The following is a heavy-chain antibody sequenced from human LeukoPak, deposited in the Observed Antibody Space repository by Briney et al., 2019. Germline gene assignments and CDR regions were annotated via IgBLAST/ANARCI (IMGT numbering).Heavy chain of an antibody. J-gene: IGHJ5*02. V-gene: IGHV4-34*01. CDR2: INHSGST. Sequence: PSETLSLTCAVYGGSFSGYYWSWIRQPPGKGLEWIGEINHSGSTNYNPSLKSRVTISVDTSKNQFSLKLSSVTAADTAVYYCARHRYYDILTGVGWFDPWGQGTLVTVSS. D-gene: IGHD3-9*01. CDR3: ARHRYYDILTGVGWFDP. CDR1: GGSFSGYY.